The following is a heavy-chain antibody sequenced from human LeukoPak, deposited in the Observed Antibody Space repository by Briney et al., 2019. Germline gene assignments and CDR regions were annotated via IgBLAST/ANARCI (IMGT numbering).Heavy chain of an antibody. V-gene: IGHV3-21*06. Sequence: GGSLRLSCAASGFTLSSFSMNWVRQAPGKGPEWLSSISRNGIYIYYADSVRGRFTISRDNAKNSLFLQMDSLRVEDTAVYYCTRRGDYWGQGALVTVSS. D-gene: IGHD3-16*01. J-gene: IGHJ4*02. CDR3: TRRGDY. CDR2: ISRNGIYI. CDR1: GFTLSSFS.